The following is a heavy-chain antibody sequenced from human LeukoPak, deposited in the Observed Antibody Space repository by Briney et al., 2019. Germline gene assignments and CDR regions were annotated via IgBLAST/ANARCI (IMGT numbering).Heavy chain of an antibody. CDR3: ARDQGRYCSSTSCPGLDV. J-gene: IGHJ6*04. CDR2: IFASGGST. Sequence: PPGGSLRLSCAAYGFTFSSYGMNWVRQAPGKGLEWVSAIFASGGSTYYADSVKGRFTISRDNAKNSLYLQMNSLRAEDTAVYYCARDQGRYCSSTSCPGLDVWGKGTTVTISS. CDR1: GFTFSSYG. V-gene: IGHV3-23*01. D-gene: IGHD2-2*01.